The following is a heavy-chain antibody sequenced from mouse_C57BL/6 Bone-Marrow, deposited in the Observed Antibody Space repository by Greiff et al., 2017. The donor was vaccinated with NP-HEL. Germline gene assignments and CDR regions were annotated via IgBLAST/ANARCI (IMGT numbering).Heavy chain of an antibody. D-gene: IGHD2-3*01. CDR3: AKKRGWLLYYFDY. CDR1: GFSLTSYG. Sequence: QVQLQQSGPGLVQPSQSLSITCTVSGFSLTSYGVHWVRQSPGKGLEWLGVIWRGGSTDYNAAFMSRLSITKDNSKSQVFFKMNSLQADDTAIYYCAKKRGWLLYYFDYWGQGTTLTVSS. CDR2: IWRGGST. J-gene: IGHJ2*01. V-gene: IGHV2-5*01.